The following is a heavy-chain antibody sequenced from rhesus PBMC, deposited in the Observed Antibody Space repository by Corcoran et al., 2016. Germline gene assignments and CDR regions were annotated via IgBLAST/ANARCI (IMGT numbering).Heavy chain of an antibody. D-gene: IGHD6-13*01. J-gene: IGHJ4*01. Sequence: QVQLQESGPGLVKPSETLSLTCVVSGYSISSNYWSWIRQPPGKGLEWISYIYCSSRTTYYNPTLQSRGTVSTDPSKHQFYLKLSSVTAADTAVYYCARVSRYSSWPFDYWGQGVLVTVSS. CDR1: GYSISSNY. CDR3: ARVSRYSSWPFDY. V-gene: IGHV4-147*01. CDR2: IYCSSRTT.